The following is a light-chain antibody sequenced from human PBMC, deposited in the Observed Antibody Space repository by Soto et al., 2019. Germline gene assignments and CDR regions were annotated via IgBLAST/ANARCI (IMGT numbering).Light chain of an antibody. CDR2: DDG. Sequence: SYELTQPPSVSVAPGQTARITCGGSNTGGKSLHWYQQKPGQAPVLVVYDDGDRPSGIPERFSGSNSGNTATLTISRVEAGDEADYYCQVWDNNYDHYVFGTGTKVTVL. CDR1: NTGGKS. CDR3: QVWDNNYDHYV. J-gene: IGLJ1*01. V-gene: IGLV3-21*02.